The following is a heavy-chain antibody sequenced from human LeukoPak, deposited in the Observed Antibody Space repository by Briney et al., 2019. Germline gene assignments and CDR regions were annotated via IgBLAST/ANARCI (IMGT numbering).Heavy chain of an antibody. V-gene: IGHV3-66*01. D-gene: IGHD5-24*01. CDR1: GFTVSSYY. CDR2: ISSGGST. J-gene: IGHJ4*02. Sequence: PGGSLRLSCAASGFTVSSYYVSWVRQAPGKGLEWVSVISSGGSTYYADSVKGRFTISRDNAKNSLYLQMNSLRAEDTAVYYCARTKEMATISYFDSWGQGTLVTVSS. CDR3: ARTKEMATISYFDS.